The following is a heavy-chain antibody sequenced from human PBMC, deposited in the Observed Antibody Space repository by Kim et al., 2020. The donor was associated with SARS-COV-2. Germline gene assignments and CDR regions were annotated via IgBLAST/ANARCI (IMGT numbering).Heavy chain of an antibody. CDR3: ARDLSFTYGNYSFDY. Sequence: SETLSLTCAVYGGSFSGYYWSWIRQPPGKGLEWIGYIYYTGSTNYNPSLKSRVTISVDTSKNEFSLKLSSVTAADTAVYYCARDLSFTYGNYSFDYWGQG. CDR1: GGSFSGYY. CDR2: IYYTGST. J-gene: IGHJ4*02. V-gene: IGHV4-34*11. D-gene: IGHD4-4*01.